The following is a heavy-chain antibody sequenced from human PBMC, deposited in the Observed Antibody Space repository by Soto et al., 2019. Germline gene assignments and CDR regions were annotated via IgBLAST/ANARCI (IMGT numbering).Heavy chain of an antibody. CDR1: GFTFSSSG. Sequence: PGGSLRLCCAASGFTFSSSGMYWCLQAPGKGLVWVAGISGDGGATTQAGAVKGRFTISRDNAKNTLSLQMNSLSVEHTAVYCCARAGLLDSGDSWGQGTLVNVSS. CDR2: ISGDGGAT. V-gene: IGHV3-74*01. D-gene: IGHD1-26*01. CDR3: ARAGLLDSGDS. J-gene: IGHJ4*02.